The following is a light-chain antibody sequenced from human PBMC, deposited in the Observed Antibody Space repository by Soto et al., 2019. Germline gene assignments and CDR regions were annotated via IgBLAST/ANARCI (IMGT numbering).Light chain of an antibody. CDR2: AAS. CDR1: QGIRSD. V-gene: IGKV1-17*01. Sequence: DIQMTQSPASLSASVGDRVTITCRASQGIRSDLGWYQQRPGEAPRRLIYAASSLQSGVPSRFSGSGSGTEFTLTISSLQPEDFATYYCLQHRTSPPTFGRGTRVEIK. CDR3: LQHRTSPPT. J-gene: IGKJ4*02.